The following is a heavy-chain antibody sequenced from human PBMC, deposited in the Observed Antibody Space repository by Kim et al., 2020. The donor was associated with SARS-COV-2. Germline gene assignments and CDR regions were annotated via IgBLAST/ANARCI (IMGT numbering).Heavy chain of an antibody. CDR3: AKSRLGELNYFDY. V-gene: IGHV3-23*01. J-gene: IGHJ4*02. D-gene: IGHD3-16*01. Sequence: YADAVKGRFTISRDNSKNTLYLQMDSLRAEDTAVYYCAKSRLGELNYFDYWGQGTLVTVSS.